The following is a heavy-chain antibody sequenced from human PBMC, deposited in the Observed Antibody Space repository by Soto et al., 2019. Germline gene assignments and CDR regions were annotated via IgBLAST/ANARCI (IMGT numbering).Heavy chain of an antibody. CDR2: ISYSGST. Sequence: SETLSLTCTVSGGSMSSYYLTWLRQSPGRGLECIGYISYSGSTYYNPSLKSRVTISADTSKNQFSLRMNSMTAADTAVYYCARADPDASVGYWGQGTLVTVYS. CDR1: GGSMSSYY. J-gene: IGHJ4*02. CDR3: ARADPDASVGY. V-gene: IGHV4-59*01. D-gene: IGHD2-15*01.